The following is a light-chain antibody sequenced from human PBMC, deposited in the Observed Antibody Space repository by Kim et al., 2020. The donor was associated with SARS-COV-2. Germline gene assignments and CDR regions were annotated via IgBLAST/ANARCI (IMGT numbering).Light chain of an antibody. CDR2: EVN. Sequence: QSALTQPASVSGSPGQSITLSCTGTSSDVGSYNLVSWYQQYPGGVPKLMIYEVNQRASGVSDRFSGSKSGNTASLTISGLQAEDEADYYCCSYAGSTLRVFGGGTQLTVL. CDR1: SSDVGSYNL. V-gene: IGLV2-23*02. CDR3: CSYAGSTLRV. J-gene: IGLJ3*02.